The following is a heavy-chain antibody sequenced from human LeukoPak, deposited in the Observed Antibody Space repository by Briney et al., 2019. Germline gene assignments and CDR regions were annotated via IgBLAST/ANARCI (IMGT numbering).Heavy chain of an antibody. CDR2: IYYSGST. D-gene: IGHD2-2*01. CDR1: GGSISSYY. V-gene: IGHV4-59*01. J-gene: IGHJ3*02. Sequence: SETLSLTCTVSGGSISSYYWSWIRQPPGKGLEWIGYIYYSGSTSYNPSLKSRVTISVDTSKNQFSLKLSSVTAEGTAVYYCARDNDQEDAFDIWGQGTMVTVSS. CDR3: ARDNDQEDAFDI.